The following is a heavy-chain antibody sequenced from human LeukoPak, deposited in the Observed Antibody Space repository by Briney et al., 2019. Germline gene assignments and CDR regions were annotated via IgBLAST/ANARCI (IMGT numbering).Heavy chain of an antibody. CDR1: GFTFSSYG. Sequence: GGSLRLSCVASGFTFSSYGMSWVRQVPGKGLEWISYIRRSGDRTFYADSVKGRFTVSRDNAKNTLYLQMNSLRAEDTAVYYCARHSSSWYFAFDIWGQGTMVTVSS. V-gene: IGHV3-48*01. CDR3: ARHSSSWYFAFDI. D-gene: IGHD6-13*01. CDR2: IRRSGDRT. J-gene: IGHJ3*02.